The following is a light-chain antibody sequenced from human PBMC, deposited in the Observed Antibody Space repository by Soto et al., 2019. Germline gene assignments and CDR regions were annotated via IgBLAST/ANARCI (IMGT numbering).Light chain of an antibody. CDR3: HQFDSSLT. CDR1: QSVSTSF. Sequence: EIVLTQSPGTLSLSPGDRATLSCRACQSVSTSFLAWYQQTPGQAPRLLIYGTSSRATGIPDRFSGSGSGTDFTLTISRLEPEDFAVYYCHQFDSSLTFGQGTTVEIK. CDR2: GTS. V-gene: IGKV3-20*01. J-gene: IGKJ1*01.